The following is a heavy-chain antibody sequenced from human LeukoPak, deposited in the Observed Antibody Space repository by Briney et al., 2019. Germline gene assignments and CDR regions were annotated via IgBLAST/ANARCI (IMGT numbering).Heavy chain of an antibody. CDR3: ARALGYCASGSCLNWFDP. J-gene: IGHJ5*02. Sequence: SETLSLTCTVSGDSVSSGIFYWGWIRQPPGKVLEWIGNIYYSWSTYYNPPLKSRVTLPVDTSKNQLSLKLTSVTAANTAVYYCARALGYCASGSCLNWFDPWGQGTLVTVSS. D-gene: IGHD2-15*01. V-gene: IGHV4-39*01. CDR1: GDSVSSGIFY. CDR2: IYYSWST.